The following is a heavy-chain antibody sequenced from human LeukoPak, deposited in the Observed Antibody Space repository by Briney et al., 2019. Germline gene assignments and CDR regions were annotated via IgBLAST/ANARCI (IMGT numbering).Heavy chain of an antibody. CDR1: GGSISSYY. D-gene: IGHD2-2*01. CDR2: IYYSGST. CDR3: AQVVVAPTANY. V-gene: IGHV4-59*05. J-gene: IGHJ4*02. Sequence: SETLSLTCTVSGGSISSYYWGWIRQPPGKGLEWVGSIYYSGSTYYNPSLQSRVTISIDTSKNQFSLKLDSVTAADTAVYYCAQVVVAPTANYWGQGTLVTVSS.